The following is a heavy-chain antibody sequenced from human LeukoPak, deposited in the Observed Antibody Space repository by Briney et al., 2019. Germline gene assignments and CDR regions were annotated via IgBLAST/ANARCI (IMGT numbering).Heavy chain of an antibody. CDR3: VAVYDGAAGYFDL. Sequence: ASVKVSCKASGGTFTTYSLTWVRQAPGQGLEWMGRISPILGVNYYAQKFQGRVTISADKSMITAYMDLSNVPSEDTAVYYCVAVYDGAAGYFDLWGRGTLITVSS. CDR1: GGTFTTYS. D-gene: IGHD3-22*01. J-gene: IGHJ2*01. V-gene: IGHV1-69*02. CDR2: ISPILGVN.